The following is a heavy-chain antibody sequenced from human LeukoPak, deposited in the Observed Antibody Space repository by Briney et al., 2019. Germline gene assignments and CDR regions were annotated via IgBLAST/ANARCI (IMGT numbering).Heavy chain of an antibody. Sequence: GASVKVSCKASGYTFTGYYMHWVRQAPGQGLEWMGWISAYNGNTNYAQKLQGRVTMTTDTSTSTAYMELRSLRSDDTAVYYCAREVRYTYYYGSGSVQDTGIPFDIWGQGTMVTVSS. V-gene: IGHV1-18*04. CDR1: GYTFTGYY. CDR3: AREVRYTYYYGSGSVQDTGIPFDI. CDR2: ISAYNGNT. J-gene: IGHJ3*02. D-gene: IGHD3-10*01.